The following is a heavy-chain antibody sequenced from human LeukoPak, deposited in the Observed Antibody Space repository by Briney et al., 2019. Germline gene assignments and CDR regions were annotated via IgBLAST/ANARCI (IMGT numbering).Heavy chain of an antibody. Sequence: SSETLSLTCTVSGGSISSYYWSWIRQPPGKGLEWIGNIYYRGGTNYNPSLKSRLTISVDTSKNQFSLKLSSVTAADTAVYYCATSKLQLFPFDYWGQGTLVTVSS. CDR2: IYYRGGT. CDR1: GGSISSYY. V-gene: IGHV4-59*08. D-gene: IGHD3-10*01. CDR3: ATSKLQLFPFDY. J-gene: IGHJ4*02.